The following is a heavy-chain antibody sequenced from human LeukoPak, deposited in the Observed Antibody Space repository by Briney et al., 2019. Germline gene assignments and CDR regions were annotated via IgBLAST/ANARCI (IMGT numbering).Heavy chain of an antibody. CDR2: IIPIFGTA. CDR3: ARGDSSGYSSFDY. CDR1: GGTFSSYA. V-gene: IGHV1-69*05. Sequence: SVKVSCKASGGTFSSYAISWVRQAPGQGLERMGGIIPIFGTANYAQKFQGRVTITTDESTSTAYMELSSLRSEDTAVYYCARGDSSGYSSFDYWGQGTLVTVSS. D-gene: IGHD3-22*01. J-gene: IGHJ4*02.